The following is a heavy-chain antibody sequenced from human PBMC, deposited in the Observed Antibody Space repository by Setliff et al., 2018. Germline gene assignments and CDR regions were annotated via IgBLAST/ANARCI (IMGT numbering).Heavy chain of an antibody. CDR2: ISSYNNDVT. D-gene: IGHD3-10*01. J-gene: IGHJ6*02. CDR3: ARVVYYASGSSLSYGMDV. Sequence: ASVKVSCKASAKTFTAYYVHWVRQAPGQGLEWIGWISSYNNDVTNYLQRFQGRVTMTTDTSTSAAYMELRSLRSDDTAMFYCARVVYYASGSSLSYGMDVWGQGTAVTVSS. V-gene: IGHV1-18*01. CDR1: AKTFTAYY.